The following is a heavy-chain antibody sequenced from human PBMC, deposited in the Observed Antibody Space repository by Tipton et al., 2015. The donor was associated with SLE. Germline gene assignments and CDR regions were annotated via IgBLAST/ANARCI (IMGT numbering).Heavy chain of an antibody. V-gene: IGHV4-39*01. Sequence: TLSLTCTVSGGSISSSSYYWGWIRQPPGKDLEWIGSIYYSGSTYYKPSLKSRVTISVDTSKNQFSLKLSSVTAADTAVYYCARHVVAAGFWFDPWGQGTLVTVSS. CDR1: GGSISSSSYY. D-gene: IGHD6-25*01. CDR2: IYYSGST. CDR3: ARHVVAAGFWFDP. J-gene: IGHJ5*02.